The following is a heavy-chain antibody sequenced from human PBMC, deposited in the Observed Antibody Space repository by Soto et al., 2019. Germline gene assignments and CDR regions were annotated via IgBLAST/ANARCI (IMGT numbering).Heavy chain of an antibody. D-gene: IGHD3-3*01. CDR2: INHSGST. CDR1: GGSFSGYY. J-gene: IGHJ6*03. Sequence: QVQLQQWGAGLLKPSETLSLTCAVYGGSFSGYYWSWIRQPPGRGLKWIGEINHSGSTNYNPSLKSRITMSVDTPKNQFSLKLSSMTAADTAVYFCARAVGGYDFWSASYYYYYYMDVWGKGTTVTVPS. CDR3: ARAVGGYDFWSASYYYYYYMDV. V-gene: IGHV4-34*01.